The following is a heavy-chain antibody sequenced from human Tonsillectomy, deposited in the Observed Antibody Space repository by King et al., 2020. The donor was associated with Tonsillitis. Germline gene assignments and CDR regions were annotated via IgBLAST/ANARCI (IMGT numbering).Heavy chain of an antibody. CDR3: AKIGTAYGAFDI. Sequence: QLVQSGAEVKKPGASVKVSCKASGYTFTGYHMHWVRQARGQGLEWMGWISPNSGGTNYAQMFQGRVTITRDTSITTAYMELSGLRSDDTAVYYCAKIGTAYGAFDIWGQGTMVTVSS. J-gene: IGHJ3*02. CDR2: ISPNSGGT. D-gene: IGHD3-10*01. V-gene: IGHV1-2*02. CDR1: GYTFTGYH.